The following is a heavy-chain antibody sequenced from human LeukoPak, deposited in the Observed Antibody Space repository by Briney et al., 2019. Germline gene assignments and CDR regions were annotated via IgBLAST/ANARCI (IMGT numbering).Heavy chain of an antibody. CDR1: GGTFSSYA. J-gene: IGHJ6*03. CDR3: ARGYSSSWYTPYYYYYMDV. V-gene: IGHV1-69*06. D-gene: IGHD6-13*01. Sequence: ASVKVSCKASGGTFSSYAISWVRQAPGQGLEWMGGIIPIFGTANYAQKFQGRVTITADKSTSTAYMELSSLRSEDTAVYYCARGYSSSWYTPYYYYYMDVWGKGTTVTVSS. CDR2: IIPIFGTA.